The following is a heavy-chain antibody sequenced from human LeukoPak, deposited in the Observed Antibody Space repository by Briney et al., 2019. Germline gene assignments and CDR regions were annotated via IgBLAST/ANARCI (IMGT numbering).Heavy chain of an antibody. D-gene: IGHD7-27*01. J-gene: IGHJ4*02. CDR3: ARDNAGDIDY. V-gene: IGHV7-4-1*02. CDR1: GYPFISNA. Sequence: GASVKVSCKASGYPFISNAMNWVRQAPGQGLELMGWINTNTGNPTYAQGFTGRFVFSLDTSVSTAYLQISSLKTEDPAVYYCARDNAGDIDYWGQGTLVTVSS. CDR2: INTNTGNP.